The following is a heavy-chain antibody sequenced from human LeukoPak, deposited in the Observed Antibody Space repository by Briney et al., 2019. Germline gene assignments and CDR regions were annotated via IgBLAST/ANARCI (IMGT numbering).Heavy chain of an antibody. V-gene: IGHV4-39*01. D-gene: IGHD3-10*01. J-gene: IGHJ4*02. CDR2: IYHSGST. Sequence: SETLSLTCTVSGGSISSSTHYWGWIRQPPGKGLEWIGSIYHSGSTYYNPSLKSRVTISVDTSKNQFSLKLSSVTAADTAVYYCARHDYYASGSFHWGQGTLVTVSS. CDR3: ARHDYYASGSFH. CDR1: GGSISSSTHY.